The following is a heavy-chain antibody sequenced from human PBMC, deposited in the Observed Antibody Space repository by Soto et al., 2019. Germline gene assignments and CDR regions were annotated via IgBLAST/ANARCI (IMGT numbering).Heavy chain of an antibody. Sequence: GGSLRLSCAASGFTFSSYGMHWVRQAPGKGLEWVAVIWYDGSNKYYADSVKGRFTISRDNSKNTLYLQMNSLRAEDTAVYYCARGFSGDIVATDTNLDYWGQGTLVTVSS. D-gene: IGHD5-12*01. CDR1: GFTFSSYG. J-gene: IGHJ4*02. CDR2: IWYDGSNK. V-gene: IGHV3-33*01. CDR3: ARGFSGDIVATDTNLDY.